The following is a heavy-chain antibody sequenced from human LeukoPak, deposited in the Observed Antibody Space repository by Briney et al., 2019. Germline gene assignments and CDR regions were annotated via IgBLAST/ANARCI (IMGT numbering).Heavy chain of an antibody. J-gene: IGHJ6*02. D-gene: IGHD5-12*01. CDR2: ISGSGGST. V-gene: IGHV3-23*01. CDR3: AKVSKRGYSGYSKDYGMDV. CDR1: GFTFSSYA. Sequence: GGSLRLSCAASGFTFSSYAMSWVRQAPGKGLEWVSAISGSGGSTYYVDSMKGRFTISRDNSKNTLYLQMNSLRAEDTAVYYCAKVSKRGYSGYSKDYGMDVWGQGTTVTVSS.